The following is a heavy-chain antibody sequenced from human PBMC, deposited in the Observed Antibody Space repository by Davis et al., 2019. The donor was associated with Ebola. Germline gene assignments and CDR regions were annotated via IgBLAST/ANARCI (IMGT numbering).Heavy chain of an antibody. CDR2: IRSKANSFAT. D-gene: IGHD3-3*01. Sequence: PGGSLRLSCAASGITFSGSAVHWVRQASGKGLEWVGRIRSKANSFATEFAASVKGRFTISRDDSKNTAYLQMNSLKTEDTAVYYCSRHSPFRFLDYWGQGTLVTVS. V-gene: IGHV3-73*01. CDR1: GITFSGSA. J-gene: IGHJ4*02. CDR3: SRHSPFRFLDY.